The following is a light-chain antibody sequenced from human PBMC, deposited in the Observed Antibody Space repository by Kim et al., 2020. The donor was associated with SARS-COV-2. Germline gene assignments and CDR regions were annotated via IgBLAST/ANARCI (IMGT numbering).Light chain of an antibody. CDR2: EVS. CDR1: SSDVGSYNL. V-gene: IGLV2-23*02. Sequence: QSALTQPASVSGSPGQSITISCTGTSSDVGSYNLVSWYQQHPGKAPKLMIYEVSKRPSGVSNRFSGSKSGNTASLTISGLQAEDEADYYCCSYAGGNYVFGTGTKVTVL. CDR3: CSYAGGNYV. J-gene: IGLJ1*01.